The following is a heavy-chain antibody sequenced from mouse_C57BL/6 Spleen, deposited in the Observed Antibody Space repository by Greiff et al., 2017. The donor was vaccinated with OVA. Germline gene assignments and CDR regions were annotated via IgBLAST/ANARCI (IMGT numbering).Heavy chain of an antibody. CDR3: ARDYYGSSYWYFDV. CDR1: GFTFSSYA. Sequence: EVKLVESGGGLVKPGGSLKLSCAASGFTFSSYAMSWVRQTPEKRLEWVATISDGGSYTYYPDNVQGRFTISRDNAKNNLYLQMSHLKSEDTAMYYCARDYYGSSYWYFDVWGTGTTVTVSS. D-gene: IGHD1-1*01. J-gene: IGHJ1*03. V-gene: IGHV5-4*03. CDR2: ISDGGSYT.